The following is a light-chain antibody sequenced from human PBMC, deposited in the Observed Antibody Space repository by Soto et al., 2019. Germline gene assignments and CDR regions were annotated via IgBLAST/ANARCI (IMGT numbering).Light chain of an antibody. Sequence: QSVLAQPASVSGSPGQSITISCTGTSSDVGSYNIVSWYQQHPGKAPKLMIYEVTKRPSGVSNRFSGSKSGNTASLTISGLQAEDEADYYCCSYAGTTTSLFGGGTKLTVL. CDR2: EVT. CDR1: SSDVGSYNI. J-gene: IGLJ2*01. V-gene: IGLV2-23*02. CDR3: CSYAGTTTSL.